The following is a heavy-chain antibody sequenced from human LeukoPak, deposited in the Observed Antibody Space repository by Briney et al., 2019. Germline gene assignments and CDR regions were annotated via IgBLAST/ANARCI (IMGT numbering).Heavy chain of an antibody. D-gene: IGHD4-11*01. CDR1: GYTFGSYG. Sequence: GASVKVSCKASGYTFGSYGITWVRQAPGQGLEWMGWISAYNGDTSYAQKFQVRVTMTTDTSTTTAYMELRSLRSDDTAGYYCAREFRAWVPTLNYYYYMDVWGKGTTVTISS. CDR3: AREFRAWVPTLNYYYYMDV. J-gene: IGHJ6*03. CDR2: ISAYNGDT. V-gene: IGHV1-18*01.